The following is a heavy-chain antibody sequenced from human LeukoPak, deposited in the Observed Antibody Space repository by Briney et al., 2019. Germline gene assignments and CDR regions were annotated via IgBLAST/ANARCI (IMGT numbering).Heavy chain of an antibody. Sequence: PGGSLRLSCTASGFIFNNYWMSWVRQAPGKGLEWVANINQDGSVKYYVDSVKGRFTISRDNAKNSLYLQMNSLRAEDTAVYYCARDKGYYDSSSSYYYGMDVWGQGTTVTVSS. CDR3: ARDKGYYDSSSSYYYGMDV. J-gene: IGHJ6*02. D-gene: IGHD3-22*01. V-gene: IGHV3-7*01. CDR2: INQDGSVK. CDR1: GFIFNNYW.